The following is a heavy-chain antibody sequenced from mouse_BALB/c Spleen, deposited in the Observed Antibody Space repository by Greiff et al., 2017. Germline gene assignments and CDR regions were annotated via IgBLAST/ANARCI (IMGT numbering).Heavy chain of an antibody. V-gene: IGHV1-18*01. Sequence: VQLQQSGPELVKPGASVKISCKTSGYTFTEYTMHWVKQSHGKSLEWIGGINPNNGDTRYTQKFKGKATLTADKSSSTAYMQLSSLASEDSAVYYCATYKGNYFFDYWGQGTTLTVSS. J-gene: IGHJ2*01. CDR2: INPNNGDT. D-gene: IGHD2-1*01. CDR1: GYTFTEYT. CDR3: ATYKGNYFFDY.